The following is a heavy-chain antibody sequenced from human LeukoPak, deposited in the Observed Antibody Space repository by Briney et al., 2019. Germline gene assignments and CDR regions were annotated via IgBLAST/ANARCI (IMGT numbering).Heavy chain of an antibody. CDR3: ARDLGVLLWFGESLPADY. V-gene: IGHV1-18*01. Sequence: GSVKVSCKASGGTFSSYAISWVRQAPGQGLEWMGWISAYNGNTNYAQKLQGRVTMTTDTSTSTAYMELRSLRSDDTAVYYCARDLGVLLWFGESLPADYWGQGTLVTVSS. J-gene: IGHJ4*02. D-gene: IGHD3-10*01. CDR1: GGTFSSYA. CDR2: ISAYNGNT.